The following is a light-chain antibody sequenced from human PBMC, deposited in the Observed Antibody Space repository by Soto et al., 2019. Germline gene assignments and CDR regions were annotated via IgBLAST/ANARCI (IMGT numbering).Light chain of an antibody. V-gene: IGKV1-5*03. CDR1: QSINRW. J-gene: IGKJ2*01. CDR2: KAS. CDR3: KQYSTYPYI. Sequence: DIQRTQSPSTLSASVGGRVTITCRASQSINRWLAWYQQKPGKAPKLLIYKASSLESGVPSRFSGGGIGAEFSFSISSLQPDDFATYYCKQYSTYPYIFGQGTKVDIK.